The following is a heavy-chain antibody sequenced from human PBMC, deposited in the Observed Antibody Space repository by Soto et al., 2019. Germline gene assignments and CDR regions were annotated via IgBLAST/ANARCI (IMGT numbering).Heavy chain of an antibody. V-gene: IGHV3-23*01. CDR3: AKDWDGYCSGGSCLYFYHMDV. Sequence: EVQLLESGGGLVQPGGSLRLSCAASGFTFSSYAMSWVRQAPGKGLEWVSAISGSGGSTYYADSVKGRFTISRDNSKITLYLQMNSLRAEDTAVYYCAKDWDGYCSGGSCLYFYHMDVWGEGSTVTVS. CDR2: ISGSGGST. D-gene: IGHD2-15*01. J-gene: IGHJ6*03. CDR1: GFTFSSYA.